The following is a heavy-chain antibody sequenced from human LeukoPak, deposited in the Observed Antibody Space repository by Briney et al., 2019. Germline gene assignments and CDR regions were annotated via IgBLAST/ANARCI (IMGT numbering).Heavy chain of an antibody. D-gene: IGHD2-15*01. J-gene: IGHJ6*02. V-gene: IGHV4-59*01. CDR3: ARFCSGGSCPDV. Sequence: PSETLSLTCTVSGGSISSYFWTWIRQPQGKGLEWIGNIYYGGSTRYNPSLKSRVSISVDTSKNQFSLKLTSVTAADTAVYYCARFCSGGSCPDVWGQGTTVSVSS. CDR2: IYYGGST. CDR1: GGSISSYF.